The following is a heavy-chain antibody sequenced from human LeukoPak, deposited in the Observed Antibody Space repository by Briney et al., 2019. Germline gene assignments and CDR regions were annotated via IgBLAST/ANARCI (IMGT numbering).Heavy chain of an antibody. Sequence: PAGTLSLSSAASGFTCCSYAMSWVGPAPGKGLEGMSVIIRSGGSLDYADTVRGRFTNSRYKSKNTLYLQMNSLRAEDTAVYYCAKDCYGAGSYFPHDAFDIWGQGTMVTVSS. CDR1: GFTCCSYA. J-gene: IGHJ3*02. V-gene: IGHV3-23*01. CDR2: IIRSGGSL. CDR3: AKDCYGAGSYFPHDAFDI. D-gene: IGHD3-10*01.